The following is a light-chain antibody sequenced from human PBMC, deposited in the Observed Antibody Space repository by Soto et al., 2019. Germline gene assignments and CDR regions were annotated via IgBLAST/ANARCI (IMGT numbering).Light chain of an antibody. CDR2: KAS. CDR3: QQYNSVSLLT. Sequence: DIQMTQSPSTLSASVGDRVTITCRASQSISSWLAWYQQKPGKAPKLLIYKASSLESGVPSRFSGSGSGTEFTLTISSLQPDDFVTYYCQQYNSVSLLTFGGGTKVDIK. J-gene: IGKJ4*01. CDR1: QSISSW. V-gene: IGKV1-5*03.